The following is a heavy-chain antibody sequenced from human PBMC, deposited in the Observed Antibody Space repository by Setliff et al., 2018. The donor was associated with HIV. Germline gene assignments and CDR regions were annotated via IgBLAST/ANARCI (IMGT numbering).Heavy chain of an antibody. CDR2: INPSGGST. Sequence: GASVKVSCKASGYTFTSYGVSWVRQAPGQGLEWMGIINPSGGSTSYAQKFQGRVTMTRDTSTSTVYMELSSLRSEDTAVYYCARDRGGAAREYYFDYWGQGTLVTVSS. J-gene: IGHJ4*02. CDR1: GYTFTSYG. V-gene: IGHV1-46*01. D-gene: IGHD6-6*01. CDR3: ARDRGGAAREYYFDY.